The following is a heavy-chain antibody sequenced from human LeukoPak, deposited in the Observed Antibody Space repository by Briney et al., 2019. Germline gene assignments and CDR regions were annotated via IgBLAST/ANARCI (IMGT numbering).Heavy chain of an antibody. CDR1: GGSISSSSYY. Sequence: SETLSLTCTVSGGSISSSSYYWGWIRQPPGKGLEWIGSIYYSGSTYYNPSLKSRVTISVDTSKNQFSLKLSSVTAADTAVYYCARQPVGSSSWRFDPWGQGTLVTVSS. CDR3: ARQPVGSSSWRFDP. V-gene: IGHV4-39*01. J-gene: IGHJ5*02. CDR2: IYYSGST. D-gene: IGHD6-13*01.